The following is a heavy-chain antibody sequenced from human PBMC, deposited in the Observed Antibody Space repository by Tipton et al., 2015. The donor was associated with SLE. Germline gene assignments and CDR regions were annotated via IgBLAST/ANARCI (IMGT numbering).Heavy chain of an antibody. J-gene: IGHJ6*03. V-gene: IGHV4-61*09. CDR1: GGSISSGSYY. CDR3: ATEGSGWSHYMDV. Sequence: TLSLTCTVSGGSISSGSYYWSWIRQPAGKGLEWIGYIYTSGSTNYNPSLKSRVTISVDTSKNQFSLKLTSVTTADTAVYYCATEGSGWSHYMDVWGKGTTVTVSS. CDR2: IYTSGST. D-gene: IGHD6-19*01.